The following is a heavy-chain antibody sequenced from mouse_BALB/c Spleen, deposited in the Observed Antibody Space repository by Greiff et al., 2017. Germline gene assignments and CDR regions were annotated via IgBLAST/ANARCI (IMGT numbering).Heavy chain of an antibody. V-gene: IGHV14-1*02. J-gene: IGHJ1*01. CDR1: GFNIKAYY. D-gene: IGHD2-3*01. CDR3: ARNDGYTGYFDV. CDR2: IDPENGNT. Sequence: VQLQQSGAELVRPGALVKLSCKASGFNIKAYYMHWVKQRPEQGLEWIGWIDPENGNTIYDPKFQGKASITADTSSNTAYLQLSSLTSEDTAVYYCARNDGYTGYFDVWGAGTTVTVSS.